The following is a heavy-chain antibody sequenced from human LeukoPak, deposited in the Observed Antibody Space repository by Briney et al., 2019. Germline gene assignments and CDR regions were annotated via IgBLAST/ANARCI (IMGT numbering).Heavy chain of an antibody. CDR3: ARERMIVVVAYGKDV. CDR2: INPSGGST. J-gene: IGHJ6*02. CDR1: GYTFTSYY. D-gene: IGHD3-22*01. Sequence: ASVKVSCKASGYTFTSYYMHWVRQAPGQGLEWMGIINPSGGSTSYAQKFQGRVTMTRDTSTSTVYMELSSLRSEDTAVYYCARERMIVVVAYGKDVWGQGTTVTVSS. V-gene: IGHV1-46*01.